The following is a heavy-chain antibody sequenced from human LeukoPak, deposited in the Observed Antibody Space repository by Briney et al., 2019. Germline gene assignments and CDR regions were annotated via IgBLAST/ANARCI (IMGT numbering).Heavy chain of an antibody. CDR2: IIPIFGTA. V-gene: IGHV1-69*05. CDR1: GYTFTSYA. D-gene: IGHD5-18*01. Sequence: GASVKVSCKASGYTFTSYAISWVRQAPGQGLEWMGGIIPIFGTANYAQKFQGRVTITTDESTSTAYMELSSLRSEDTAVYYCARGPGYSYGPGYYYYYMDVWGKGTTVTVSS. CDR3: ARGPGYSYGPGYYYYYMDV. J-gene: IGHJ6*03.